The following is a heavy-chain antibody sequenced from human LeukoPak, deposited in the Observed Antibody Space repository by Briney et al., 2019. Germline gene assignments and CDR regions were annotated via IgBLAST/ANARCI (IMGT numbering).Heavy chain of an antibody. Sequence: GESLQISFQGSGCSFITYWIGWVRQMPGKGLEGMGIIYPGDSDTRYSPSFQGQVTISVDKSISTAYLQWSSLKASDTAMYYCARTIRGYDLSLDAFDIWGQGTMVTVSS. CDR3: ARTIRGYDLSLDAFDI. CDR2: IYPGDSDT. J-gene: IGHJ3*02. D-gene: IGHD5-12*01. CDR1: GCSFITYW. V-gene: IGHV5-51*01.